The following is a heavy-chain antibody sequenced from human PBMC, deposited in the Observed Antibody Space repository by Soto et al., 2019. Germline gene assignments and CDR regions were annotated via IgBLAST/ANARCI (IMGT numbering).Heavy chain of an antibody. CDR2: ISGSGGST. J-gene: IGHJ4*02. CDR3: AKGRSRDIVGATVYFDY. CDR1: GFTFSNYA. V-gene: IGHV3-23*01. Sequence: EVQLLESGGGLVQPGGSLRLSCAASGFTFSNYAMSWVRQAPGKGLEWVSIISGSGGSTYYGDSVKGRFTISRDNSKNTRYMQMNSLRAEDTAVYYCAKGRSRDIVGATVYFDYWGQGTLVTVSS. D-gene: IGHD5-12*01.